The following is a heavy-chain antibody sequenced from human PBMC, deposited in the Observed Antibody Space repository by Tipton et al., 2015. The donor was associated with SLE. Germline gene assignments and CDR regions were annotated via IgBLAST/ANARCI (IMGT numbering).Heavy chain of an antibody. V-gene: IGHV4-4*07. CDR1: GGSMSSYS. CDR2: IYSSGNT. CDR3: ARDRMGTRYFDL. Sequence: TLSLTCTVPGGSMSSYSWSWFRQPAGKGLEWFGDIYSSGNTIYNPPPKSRVSMSVDTSKNQFSLKLSSVTAADTAVYYCARDRMGTRYFDLWGRGTLVTVSS. D-gene: IGHD1-14*01. J-gene: IGHJ2*01.